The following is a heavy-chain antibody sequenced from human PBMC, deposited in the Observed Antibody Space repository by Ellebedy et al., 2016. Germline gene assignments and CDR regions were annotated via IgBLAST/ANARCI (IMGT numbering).Heavy chain of an antibody. D-gene: IGHD3-9*01. CDR1: GFTFSSYA. CDR3: ARDKLRYFDWLLSTYYFDY. V-gene: IGHV3-30*04. CDR2: ISYDGSNK. Sequence: GGSLRLSCATSGFTFSSYAMHWVRQAPGKGLEWVAVISYDGSNKYYADSVKGRFTISRDNSKNTLYLQMNSLRAEDTAVYYCARDKLRYFDWLLSTYYFDYWGQGTLVTVSS. J-gene: IGHJ4*02.